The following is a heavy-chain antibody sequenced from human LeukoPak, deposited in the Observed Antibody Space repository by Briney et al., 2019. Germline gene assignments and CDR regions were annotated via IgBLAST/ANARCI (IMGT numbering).Heavy chain of an antibody. V-gene: IGHV4-30-4*01. J-gene: IGHJ4*02. CDR2: IHHSGST. Sequence: SETLSLTCTVSGGSISSGDYYWGWIRQSPGKGLEWIGYIHHSGSTFYNPSLKSRVIISVDTSKNQFSLKLNSVTAADTAVYYCARGELFYDYWGQGTLVTVSS. CDR1: GGSISSGDYY. D-gene: IGHD1-26*01. CDR3: ARGELFYDY.